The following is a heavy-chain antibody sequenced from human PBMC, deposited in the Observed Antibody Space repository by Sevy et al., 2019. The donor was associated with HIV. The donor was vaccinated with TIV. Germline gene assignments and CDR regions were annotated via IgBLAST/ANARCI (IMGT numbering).Heavy chain of an antibody. Sequence: GGSLRLSCAASGFTFSSYGMHWVRQAPGKGLEWVAVIWYDGSNKYYADSVKGRFTISRDNSKNTLYLQMNSLRAEDTAVYYCARDTYNWKTRYYYGMDVWGQGTTVTVSS. CDR3: ARDTYNWKTRYYYGMDV. CDR1: GFTFSSYG. CDR2: IWYDGSNK. V-gene: IGHV3-33*01. J-gene: IGHJ6*02. D-gene: IGHD1-20*01.